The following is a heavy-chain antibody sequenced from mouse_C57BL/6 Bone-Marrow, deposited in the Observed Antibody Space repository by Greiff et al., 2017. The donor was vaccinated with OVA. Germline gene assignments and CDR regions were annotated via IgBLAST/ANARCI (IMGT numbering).Heavy chain of an antibody. CDR2: IYPGNGDT. CDR1: GYTFTSYN. V-gene: IGHV1-12*01. D-gene: IGHD1-1*01. CDR3: ARSGWGLITTVVATRDYYAMDY. Sequence: QVQLQQSGAELVRPGASVKMSCKASGYTFTSYNMHWVKQTPRQGLEWIGAIYPGNGDTSYNQKFKGKATLTVDKSSSTAYMQLSSLTSEDSAVYFCARSGWGLITTVVATRDYYAMDYWGQGTSVTVSS. J-gene: IGHJ4*01.